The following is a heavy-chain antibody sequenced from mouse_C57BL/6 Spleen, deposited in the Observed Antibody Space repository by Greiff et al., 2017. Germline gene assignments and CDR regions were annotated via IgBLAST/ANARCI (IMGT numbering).Heavy chain of an antibody. Sequence: KVIESGGGLVQPGGSLKLSCAASGFTFSDYYMYWVRQTPEKRLEWVAYISNGGGSTYYPDTVKGRFTISRDNAKNTLYLQMSRLKSEDTAMYYCARQIYYYGSRYFDVWGTGTTVTVSS. CDR1: GFTFSDYY. CDR3: ARQIYYYGSRYFDV. CDR2: ISNGGGST. D-gene: IGHD1-1*01. V-gene: IGHV5-12*01. J-gene: IGHJ1*03.